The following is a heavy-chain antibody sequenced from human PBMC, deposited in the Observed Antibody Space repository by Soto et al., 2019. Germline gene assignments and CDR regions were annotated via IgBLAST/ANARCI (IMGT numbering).Heavy chain of an antibody. D-gene: IGHD3-10*01. V-gene: IGHV4-59*08. Sequence: SETLSLTCTVSGGSISSYYWSWIRQPPGKGLEWIGYIYYSGSTNYNPSLKSRVTISVDTSKNQFSLKLSSVTAADTAVYYCARHTYYGSGKINWFDPWGQGTLVTVSS. CDR1: GGSISSYY. CDR3: ARHTYYGSGKINWFDP. J-gene: IGHJ5*02. CDR2: IYYSGST.